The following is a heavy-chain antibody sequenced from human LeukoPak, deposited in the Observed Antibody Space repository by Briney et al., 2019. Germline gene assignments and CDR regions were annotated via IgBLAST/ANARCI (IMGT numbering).Heavy chain of an antibody. Sequence: SVKVSCKASGGTFSSYAISWVRQAPGQGLEWMGGIIPIFGTANYAQKFQGRVAITTDESTSTAYMELSSLRSEDTAVYYCARSDSSGYYYGGVAFDIWGQGTTVTISS. CDR3: ARSDSSGYYYGGVAFDI. CDR2: IIPIFGTA. J-gene: IGHJ3*02. CDR1: GGTFSSYA. D-gene: IGHD3-22*01. V-gene: IGHV1-69*05.